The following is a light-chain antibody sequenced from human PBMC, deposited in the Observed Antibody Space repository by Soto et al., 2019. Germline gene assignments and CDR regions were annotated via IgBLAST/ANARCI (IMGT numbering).Light chain of an antibody. CDR2: GAF. CDR1: QSVSSNY. Sequence: EIVLTQSPGTLSLSPGERATLSCRASQSVSSNYLAWYQQIPGPAPRLLIHGAFSRATGIPKRFSGRGSGTYFPLTISRLEHEDFAVYYCQQYGSSVWTFGQGTKVEIK. CDR3: QQYGSSVWT. J-gene: IGKJ1*01. V-gene: IGKV3-20*01.